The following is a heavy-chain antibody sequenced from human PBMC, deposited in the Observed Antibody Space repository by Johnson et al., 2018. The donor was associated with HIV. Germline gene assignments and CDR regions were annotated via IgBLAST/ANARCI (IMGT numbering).Heavy chain of an antibody. D-gene: IGHD2-15*01. CDR3: ARAGRLGYCSGGSCYSPAFDI. V-gene: IGHV3-9*01. Sequence: VQLVESGGGLVQPGRSLRLSCAASGFTFDDYAMHWVRQAPGKGLEWVSGLSWNSGSIGYADSVTGRFTISRDNAKNSLYLQMNSLRAEDTALYYCARAGRLGYCSGGSCYSPAFDIWGQGTMVTVS. CDR2: LSWNSGSI. J-gene: IGHJ3*02. CDR1: GFTFDDYA.